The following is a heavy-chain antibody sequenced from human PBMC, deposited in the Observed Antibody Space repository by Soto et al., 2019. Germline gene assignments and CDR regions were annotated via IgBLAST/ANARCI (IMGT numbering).Heavy chain of an antibody. Sequence: QVQLQESGPGLVKPSQTLSLTCTVSGGSISSGGYYWSWIRQHPGKGLEWIGYIYYSGSTYYNPSLNSRVTISVDTSKNQFSLKLSSVTAADTAVYYCARTSVVVVAATPNWFDPWGQGNLVTVSS. CDR1: GGSISSGGYY. V-gene: IGHV4-31*03. J-gene: IGHJ5*02. CDR3: ARTSVVVVAATPNWFDP. CDR2: IYYSGST. D-gene: IGHD2-15*01.